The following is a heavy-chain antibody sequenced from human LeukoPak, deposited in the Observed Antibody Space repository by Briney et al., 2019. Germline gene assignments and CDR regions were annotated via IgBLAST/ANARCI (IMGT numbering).Heavy chain of an antibody. J-gene: IGHJ4*02. CDR1: GFTLDDYA. D-gene: IGHD2-2*01. CDR3: AKDIGPAATYFDY. V-gene: IGHV3-9*01. Sequence: GRSLSLSCALSGFTLDDYAMHWVRHAAARGVEWVSGISWNSGSIGYADSVKGRFTLSRDNAKNSLYLQMNSLRAEDTALYYCAKDIGPAATYFDYWGQGTLVTVSS. CDR2: ISWNSGSI.